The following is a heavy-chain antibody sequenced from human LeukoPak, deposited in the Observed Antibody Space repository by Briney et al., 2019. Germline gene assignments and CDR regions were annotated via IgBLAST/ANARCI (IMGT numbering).Heavy chain of an antibody. CDR1: GGSISSSSYY. Sequence: SETLSLTCTVSGGSISSSSYYWGWIRQPPGKGLEWIGSIYYSGSTYYNPSLKSRVTISVDTSKNQFSLKLSSVTAADTAMYYCARHSSSGYSYWGLGTLVTVSS. D-gene: IGHD3-22*01. CDR2: IYYSGST. J-gene: IGHJ4*02. CDR3: ARHSSSGYSY. V-gene: IGHV4-39*01.